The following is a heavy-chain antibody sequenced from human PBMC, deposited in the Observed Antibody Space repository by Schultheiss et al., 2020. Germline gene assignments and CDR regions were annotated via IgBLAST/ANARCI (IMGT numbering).Heavy chain of an antibody. J-gene: IGHJ5*02. CDR1: GGSISSGGYY. CDR3: ARTVVPAAIGGNRFDP. Sequence: SETLSLTCTVSGGSISSGGYYWSWIRQHPGKGLEWIGYIYYSGSTYYNPSLKSRVTISVDTSKNQFSLKLSSVTAADTAVYYCARTVVPAAIGGNRFDPWGQGTLVNGYS. D-gene: IGHD2-2*02. V-gene: IGHV4-31*03. CDR2: IYYSGST.